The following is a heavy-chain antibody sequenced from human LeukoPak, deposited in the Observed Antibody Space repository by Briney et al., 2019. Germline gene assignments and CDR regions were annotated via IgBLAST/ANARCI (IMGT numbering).Heavy chain of an antibody. V-gene: IGHV3-30*02. D-gene: IGHD5-18*01. CDR1: GFTFSSYG. Sequence: RSGGSLRLSCAASGFTFSSYGMHWVRQAPGKGLEWVAFIRYDGSNKYYADSVKGRFTISRDNAKNSLYLQMNSLRAEDTAVYYCARGLRGYSYGYVPWELSYYMDVWGKGTTVTISS. CDR3: ARGLRGYSYGYVPWELSYYMDV. CDR2: IRYDGSNK. J-gene: IGHJ6*03.